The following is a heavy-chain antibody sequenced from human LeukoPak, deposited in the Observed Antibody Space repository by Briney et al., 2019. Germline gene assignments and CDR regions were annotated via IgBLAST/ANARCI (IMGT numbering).Heavy chain of an antibody. D-gene: IGHD3-22*01. CDR1: GGSISSSNYY. Sequence: SETLSLTCTVSGGSISSSNYYWAWIRQPPGQGLEWIGSIYYRGNAYYNPSLKRRVTISVVTSKNQFSLSLSSVTAADTAVYYCAREEDRSGDWGQGTLVTVTS. V-gene: IGHV4-39*07. J-gene: IGHJ4*02. CDR3: AREEDRSGD. CDR2: IYYRGNA.